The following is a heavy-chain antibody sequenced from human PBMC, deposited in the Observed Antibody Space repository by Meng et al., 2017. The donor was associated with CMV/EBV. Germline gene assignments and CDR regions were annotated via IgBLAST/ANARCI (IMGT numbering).Heavy chain of an antibody. CDR3: AKLSGVAVSAMQAFDY. CDR2: ISGSGDYT. V-gene: IGHV3-23*01. J-gene: IGHJ4*02. CDR1: GITFRNYA. D-gene: IGHD6-19*01. Sequence: GITFRNYAMTWGRQAPGKGLEWVSGISGSGDYTYYADSVKGRFTISRDNSKNTLYLQMNSLRAEDTAVYHCAKLSGVAVSAMQAFDYWGQGSLVTVSS.